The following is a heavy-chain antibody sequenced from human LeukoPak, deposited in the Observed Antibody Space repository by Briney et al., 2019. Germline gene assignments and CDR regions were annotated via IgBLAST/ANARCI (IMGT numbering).Heavy chain of an antibody. CDR2: IKQDGSEK. J-gene: IGHJ4*02. CDR1: GFTFSSYW. D-gene: IGHD3-22*01. V-gene: IGHV3-7*01. Sequence: GGSLRLSCAASGFTFSSYWMSWVRQTSGKGLEWVANIKQDGSEKYYVDSVKGRFTISRDNAKNSLYLQMNSLRAEDTAVYYCARDTRYYYDSSGYYATDYWGQGTLVTVSS. CDR3: ARDTRYYYDSSGYYATDY.